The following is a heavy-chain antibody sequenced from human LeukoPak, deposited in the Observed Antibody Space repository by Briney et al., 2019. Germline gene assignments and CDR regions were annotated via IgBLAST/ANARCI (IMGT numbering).Heavy chain of an antibody. V-gene: IGHV1-8*01. CDR1: GYTFTSYD. D-gene: IGHD2-2*02. CDR2: MNPNSGNT. Sequence: ASVKLSCTASGYTFTSYDINWVRQATGQGLEWMGWMNPNSGNTGYAHKFQGRVTMTRDTSTSKVYMELSSLRSEDTAVYYCARDLRAQRYCSSTSCYTGLLGYYYYYMDVWGKGTTVTVSS. CDR3: ARDLRAQRYCSSTSCYTGLLGYYYYYMDV. J-gene: IGHJ6*03.